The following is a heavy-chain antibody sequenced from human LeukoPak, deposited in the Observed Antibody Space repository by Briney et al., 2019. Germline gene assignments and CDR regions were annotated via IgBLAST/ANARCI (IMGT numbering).Heavy chain of an antibody. CDR1: GGSISSYY. CDR3: ARFSSGCSTSSCYLAY. D-gene: IGHD2-2*01. CDR2: IYASGST. J-gene: IGHJ4*02. V-gene: IGHV4-4*07. Sequence: SETLFLTCTVSGGSISSYYWSWIRQPAGKGLEWIGRIYASGSTKYNPSLKSRVTMSVDTSKYLFSLRLTSVTAADTAVYYCARFSSGCSTSSCYLAYWGQGTLVTVS.